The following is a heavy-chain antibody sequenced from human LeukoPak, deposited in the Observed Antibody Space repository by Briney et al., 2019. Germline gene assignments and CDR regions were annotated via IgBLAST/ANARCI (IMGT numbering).Heavy chain of an antibody. J-gene: IGHJ4*02. CDR2: IYTIGST. CDR3: ARVSGYDWESFYDY. V-gene: IGHV4-4*07. Sequence: SETLSLTCTVSGDSISSYYWSWVRQPAGKGLEWIGRIYTIGSTNYNPSLKSRVTMSVDTSKNQFSLKLISVTAADTAVYYCARVSGYDWESFYDYWGQGTLVTVSS. D-gene: IGHD5-12*01. CDR1: GDSISSYY.